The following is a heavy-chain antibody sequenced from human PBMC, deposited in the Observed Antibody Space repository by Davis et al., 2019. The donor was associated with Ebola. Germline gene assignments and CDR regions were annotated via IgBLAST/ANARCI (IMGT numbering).Heavy chain of an antibody. CDR2: IYHSGST. D-gene: IGHD5-18*01. J-gene: IGHJ4*02. CDR1: GGSISSSNW. V-gene: IGHV4-4*02. CDR3: ARAGNMGYSYGTGGY. Sequence: SETLSLTCAVSGGSISSSNWWSWVRQPPGKGLEWIGEIYHSGSTNYNPSLKSRVTISVDKSKNQFSLKLSSVTAADTAVYYCARAGNMGYSYGTGGYWGQGTLVTVSS.